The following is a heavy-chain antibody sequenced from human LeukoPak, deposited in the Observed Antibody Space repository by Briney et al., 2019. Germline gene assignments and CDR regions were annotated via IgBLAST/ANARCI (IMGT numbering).Heavy chain of an antibody. Sequence: PGGSLRLSCAASGFTFSSYGMHWVRQAPGKGLEWVAVISYDGSNKYYADSVKGRFTISRDNSKNTLYLKMNSVRAEDTAVYYCAKAEGDYGDYLYFQHWGQGTLVTVSS. CDR3: AKAEGDYGDYLYFQH. CDR2: ISYDGSNK. J-gene: IGHJ1*01. CDR1: GFTFSSYG. D-gene: IGHD4-17*01. V-gene: IGHV3-30*18.